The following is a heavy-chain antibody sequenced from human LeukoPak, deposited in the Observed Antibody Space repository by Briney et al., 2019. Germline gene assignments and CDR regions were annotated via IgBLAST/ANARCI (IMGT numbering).Heavy chain of an antibody. Sequence: ASVKVSCKASGYTFTSYDFNWLRQATGQGPEWMGWMNPNSGATGYAQKFQGRVTMTRNTSISTAYMELSSLRSEDTAVYYCARVQVDSSGYYYLDYWGQGTLVTVSS. D-gene: IGHD3-22*01. CDR3: ARVQVDSSGYYYLDY. CDR2: MNPNSGAT. CDR1: GYTFTSYD. V-gene: IGHV1-8*01. J-gene: IGHJ4*02.